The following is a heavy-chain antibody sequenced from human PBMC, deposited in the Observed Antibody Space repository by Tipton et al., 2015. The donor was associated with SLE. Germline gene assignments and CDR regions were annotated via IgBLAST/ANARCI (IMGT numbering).Heavy chain of an antibody. CDR2: IYYSGST. J-gene: IGHJ4*02. Sequence: TLSLTCTVSGGSISSYYWSWIRQPPGKGLEWIGYIYYSGSTNYNPSLKSRVTISVDTSKNQFSLKLSSVTAADTAVYYCARGGIAAAFDYWGQGTLVTVSS. CDR3: ARGGIAAAFDY. D-gene: IGHD6-13*01. V-gene: IGHV4-59*01. CDR1: GGSISSYY.